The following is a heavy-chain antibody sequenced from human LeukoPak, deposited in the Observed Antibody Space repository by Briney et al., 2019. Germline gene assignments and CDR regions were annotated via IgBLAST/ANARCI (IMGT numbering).Heavy chain of an antibody. CDR2: INPKSGVT. CDR1: GYTFSGYY. CDR3: ARVTHIKIFGVVNTYFDY. Sequence: ASVKVSCKASGYTFSGYYMHWVRQAPGQGLEWMAWINPKSGVTNYAQKFQGRVTMTRDTSISTAYMELSSLRSDDTAVYYYARVTHIKIFGVVNTYFDYWGQGTLVTVSS. J-gene: IGHJ4*02. V-gene: IGHV1-2*02. D-gene: IGHD3-3*01.